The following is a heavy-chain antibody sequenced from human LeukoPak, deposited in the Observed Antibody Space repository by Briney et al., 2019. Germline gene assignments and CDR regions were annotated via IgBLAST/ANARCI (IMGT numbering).Heavy chain of an antibody. J-gene: IGHJ4*02. Sequence: GGSLRLSCAASGFTFSDYYLTWVRQAPGKGLEGVSYISGSGSTVYYADSVKGRFTVSRDNAKNSLYLQMNSLRAEDTAVYYCARAPLGGNPHFDYWGQGTLVTVSS. CDR3: ARAPLGGNPHFDY. CDR1: GFTFSDYY. D-gene: IGHD4-23*01. V-gene: IGHV3-11*01. CDR2: ISGSGSTV.